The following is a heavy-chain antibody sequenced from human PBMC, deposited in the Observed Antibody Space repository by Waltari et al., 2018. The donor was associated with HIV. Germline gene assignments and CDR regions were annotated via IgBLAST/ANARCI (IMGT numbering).Heavy chain of an antibody. J-gene: IGHJ4*02. V-gene: IGHV1-2*02. CDR1: GYTFTGYY. D-gene: IGHD3-3*01. Sequence: QVQLVQSGAEVKKPGASVKVSCKASGYTFTGYYMHWVRQAPGQGREWMGWINPNSGGTNYAQKFQGRVTMTRDTSISTAYMELSRLRSDDTAVYYCARGFGYDFWSGLTYFDYWGQGTLVTVSS. CDR2: INPNSGGT. CDR3: ARGFGYDFWSGLTYFDY.